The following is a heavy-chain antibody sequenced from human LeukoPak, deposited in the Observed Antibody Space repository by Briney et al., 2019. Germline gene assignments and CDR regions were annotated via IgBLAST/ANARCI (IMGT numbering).Heavy chain of an antibody. V-gene: IGHV3-30-3*01. D-gene: IGHD6-25*01. Sequence: QPGGSLRLSCAASGFTFSSYAMHWVRQAPGKGLEWVAVISYDGSNKYYADSVKGRFTISRDNSKNTLYLQMNSLRAEDTAVYYCARVRDFCIAAVRICYYYYGMDVWGQGTTVTVSS. CDR1: GFTFSSYA. CDR3: ARVRDFCIAAVRICYYYYGMDV. CDR2: ISYDGSNK. J-gene: IGHJ6*02.